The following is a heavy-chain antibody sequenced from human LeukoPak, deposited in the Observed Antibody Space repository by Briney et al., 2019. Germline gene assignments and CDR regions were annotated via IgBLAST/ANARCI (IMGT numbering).Heavy chain of an antibody. D-gene: IGHD1-26*01. CDR2: SGSGGNT. CDR3: ASMGATWQFTS. V-gene: IGHV3-23*01. CDR1: GFTFSNYA. Sequence: ESLTLSCAASGFTFSNYAMSWVRQAPGKGLEWVSASGSGGNTYYASSVKGRFTISRDNSKNTLYLQMNSLRAEDTAVYYGASMGATWQFTSWGQGTLVTVSS. J-gene: IGHJ5*02.